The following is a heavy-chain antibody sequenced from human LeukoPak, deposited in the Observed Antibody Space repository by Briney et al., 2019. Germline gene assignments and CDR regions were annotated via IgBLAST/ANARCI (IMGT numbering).Heavy chain of an antibody. D-gene: IGHD3-22*01. J-gene: IGHJ3*02. V-gene: IGHV1-2*02. CDR3: ARISGSGYNSRGAFDI. CDR1: GYTFTGYY. Sequence: GASVKVSCKASGYTFTGYYMHWVRQAPGQGLEWMGWINPNSGGTNYAQKFQGRVTMTRDTSISTAYMELSRLRSDDTAVYYCARISGSGYNSRGAFDIWGQGTMVTVSS. CDR2: INPNSGGT.